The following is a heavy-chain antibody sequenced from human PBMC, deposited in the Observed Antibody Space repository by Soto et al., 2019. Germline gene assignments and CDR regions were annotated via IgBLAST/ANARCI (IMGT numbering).Heavy chain of an antibody. J-gene: IGHJ6*03. CDR3: ARSIGEAARHPYYYYYMDV. CDR1: GYTFTSYG. D-gene: IGHD6-6*01. Sequence: QVQLVQSGAEVKKPGASVKVSCKASGYTFTSYGISWVRQAPGQGLEWMGWISAYNGNTNYAQKLQGRVTMTTDTATRTAYMELRSLRSDDTAVYYCARSIGEAARHPYYYYYMDVWGKGTTVTVSS. CDR2: ISAYNGNT. V-gene: IGHV1-18*01.